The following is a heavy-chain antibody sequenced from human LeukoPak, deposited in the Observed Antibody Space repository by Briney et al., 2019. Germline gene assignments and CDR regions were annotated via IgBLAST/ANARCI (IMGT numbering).Heavy chain of an antibody. CDR1: GGSFSGYY. J-gene: IGHJ4*02. D-gene: IGHD2-2*01. Sequence: SETLSLTCAVYGGSFSGYYWSWIRQPPGKGLEWIGEINHSGSTNYNPSLKSRVTISVATSKNQFSLKLSSVTAADTAVYYCARVGGYCSSTSCYWYYFDYWGQGTLVTVSS. V-gene: IGHV4-34*01. CDR2: INHSGST. CDR3: ARVGGYCSSTSCYWYYFDY.